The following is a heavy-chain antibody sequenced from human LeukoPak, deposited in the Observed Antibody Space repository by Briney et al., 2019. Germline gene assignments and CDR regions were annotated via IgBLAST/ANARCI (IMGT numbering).Heavy chain of an antibody. Sequence: GGSLRLSCVASGFTFNNAWMNWVRQAPGKGLEWVGRIKSKTDGGTRDYAAPVKGRFTISRDDSKNTLYLQMNSLQTVDTAVYYCTTVRVGHQDYDFWSGDHYYFDYWGQGTLVTVSS. CDR2: IKSKTDGGTR. CDR1: GFTFNNAW. V-gene: IGHV3-15*01. D-gene: IGHD3-3*01. J-gene: IGHJ4*02. CDR3: TTVRVGHQDYDFWSGDHYYFDY.